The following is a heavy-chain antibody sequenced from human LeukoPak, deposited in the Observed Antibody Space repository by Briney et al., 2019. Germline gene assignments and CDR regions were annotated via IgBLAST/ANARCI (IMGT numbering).Heavy chain of an antibody. J-gene: IGHJ6*02. D-gene: IGHD3-16*01. CDR2: INHNGNVN. Sequence: GGSLRLSCAASGFTFSSYWMNWARQAPGKGLEWVASINHNGNVNYYVDSVKGRFTISRDNAKNSLYLQMSNLRAEDTVVYFCARGGGLDVWGQGATVTVSS. CDR3: ARGGGLDV. CDR1: GFTFSSYW. V-gene: IGHV3-7*03.